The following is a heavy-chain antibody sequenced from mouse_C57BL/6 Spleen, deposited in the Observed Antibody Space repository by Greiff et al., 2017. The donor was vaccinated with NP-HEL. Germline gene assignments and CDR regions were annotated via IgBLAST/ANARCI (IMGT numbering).Heavy chain of an antibody. CDR1: GYTFTDYY. Sequence: QVQLQQSGPELVKPGASVKISCKASGYTFTDYYINWVKQRPGQGLEWIGWICPGSGSTYYNEKFKGKATLTVGKSSSTAYMLLSSLSSEDSAVYFCAGGDYGNPDYFDSWGPGTTLTFSS. D-gene: IGHD2-1*01. J-gene: IGHJ2*01. V-gene: IGHV1-75*01. CDR2: ICPGSGST. CDR3: AGGDYGNPDYFDS.